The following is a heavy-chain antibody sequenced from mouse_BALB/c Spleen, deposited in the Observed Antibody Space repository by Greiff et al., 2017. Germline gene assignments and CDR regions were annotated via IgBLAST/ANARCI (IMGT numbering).Heavy chain of an antibody. V-gene: IGHV1S135*01. Sequence: VQLQQSGPELVKPGASVKVSCQAPGYPFTDYNMYWVKQRHGKGLEWIGYIDPYNGGTSYNQKFPGKATLTVDKSSSTAFMHLNSLTYEDSAVYYCGRDGNYRGNFDYWGQGTTVTVSS. D-gene: IGHD2-1*01. CDR3: GRDGNYRGNFDY. CDR1: GYPFTDYN. J-gene: IGHJ2*01. CDR2: IDPYNGGT.